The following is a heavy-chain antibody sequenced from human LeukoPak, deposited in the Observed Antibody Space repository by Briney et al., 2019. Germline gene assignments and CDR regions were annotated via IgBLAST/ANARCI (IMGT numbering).Heavy chain of an antibody. V-gene: IGHV3-7*01. J-gene: IGHJ5*02. CDR3: ASQSFARFDP. CDR1: GFTFSSYW. D-gene: IGHD3-16*01. Sequence: GGSMRLSCAASGFTFSSYWMSWVRQAPGKGLEWVGNIQPDGSEQYPVDSVKGRFTISRDNSRNSLFLQMSSLRVEDTAVYYCASQSFARFDPWGQGTLVTVSS. CDR2: IQPDGSEQ.